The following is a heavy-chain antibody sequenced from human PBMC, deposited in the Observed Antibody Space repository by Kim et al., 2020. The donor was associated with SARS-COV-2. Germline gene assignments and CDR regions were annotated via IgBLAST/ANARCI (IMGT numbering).Heavy chain of an antibody. V-gene: IGHV1-3*01. Sequence: KKYSQKSRGRVTITRDTSASTAYMELRSLRSEDTAVYYCARDRIAADYWGQGTLVTVSS. J-gene: IGHJ4*02. CDR2: K. D-gene: IGHD6-13*01. CDR3: ARDRIAADY.